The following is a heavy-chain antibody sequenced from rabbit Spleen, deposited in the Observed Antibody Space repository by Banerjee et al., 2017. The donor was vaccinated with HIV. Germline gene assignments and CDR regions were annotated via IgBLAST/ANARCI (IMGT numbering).Heavy chain of an antibody. J-gene: IGHJ3*01. D-gene: IGHD1-1*01. CDR2: INAYTGKA. Sequence: QEQLVESGRGLVKPEGSLTLTCKASGFSFSDRDVMCWVRQAPGKGLQWIACINAYTGKAVYATWAKGRFTISSHNAQNTVSLQMNSLTAADTATYFCARDASSSGYYRDTRLDLWGPGTLVTVS. CDR3: ARDASSSGYYRDTRLDL. CDR1: GFSFSDRDV. V-gene: IGHV1S45*01.